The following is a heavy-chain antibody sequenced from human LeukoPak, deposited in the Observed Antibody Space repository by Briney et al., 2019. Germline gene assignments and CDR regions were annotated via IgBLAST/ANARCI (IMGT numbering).Heavy chain of an antibody. J-gene: IGHJ3*02. Sequence: GGSLRLSCAASGFTFDDYAMHWDRQAPGKGLEWVSSISWNSGSIGYADSVKGRFTISRDNAKNSLYLQMNSLRAEDTALYYCAKASSSWYVGDAFDIWGQGTMVTVSS. CDR2: ISWNSGSI. D-gene: IGHD6-13*01. CDR1: GFTFDDYA. CDR3: AKASSSWYVGDAFDI. V-gene: IGHV3-9*01.